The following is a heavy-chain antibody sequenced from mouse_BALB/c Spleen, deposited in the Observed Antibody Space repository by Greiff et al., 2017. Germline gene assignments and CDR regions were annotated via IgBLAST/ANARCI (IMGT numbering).Heavy chain of an antibody. Sequence: QVQLQQPGAELVKPGASVKLSCKASGYTFTSYYMYWVKQRPGQGLEWIGGINPSNGGTNFNEKFKSKATLTVDKSSSTAYMQLSSLTSEDSAVYYCTRSDGNYFDYGGQGTTLTVSS. CDR3: TRSDGNYFDY. CDR1: GYTFTSYY. J-gene: IGHJ2*01. CDR2: INPSNGGT. D-gene: IGHD2-1*01. V-gene: IGHV1S81*02.